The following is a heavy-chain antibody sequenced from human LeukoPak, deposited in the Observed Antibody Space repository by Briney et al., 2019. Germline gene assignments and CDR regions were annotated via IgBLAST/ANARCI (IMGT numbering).Heavy chain of an antibody. CDR1: GGSISSSSYY. J-gene: IGHJ4*02. D-gene: IGHD2-8*01. V-gene: IGHV4-39*01. CDR3: ARSEPNIVLMVYAIQAAFDY. Sequence: SETLSLTCTVSGGSISSSSYYWGWTRQPPGKGLEWIGSIYYSGSTYYNPSLKSRVTISVETSKNQFSLKLSSVTAADTAVYYCARSEPNIVLMVYAIQAAFDYWGQGTLVTVSS. CDR2: IYYSGST.